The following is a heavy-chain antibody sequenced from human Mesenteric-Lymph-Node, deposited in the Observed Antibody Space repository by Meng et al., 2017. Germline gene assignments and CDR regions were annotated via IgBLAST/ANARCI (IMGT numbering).Heavy chain of an antibody. CDR1: GFTFSDYY. V-gene: IGHV3-11*04. J-gene: IGHJ4*02. D-gene: IGHD6-19*01. CDR2: ISSSGSTI. CDR3: ARGSRRRAIAVAGKGFDY. Sequence: GESLKISCAASGFTFSDYYMSWIRQAPGKGLEWVSYISSSGSTIYYADSVKGRLTISRDNAKNSLYLQMNSLRAEDTAVYYCARGSRRRAIAVAGKGFDYWGQGTLVTVSS.